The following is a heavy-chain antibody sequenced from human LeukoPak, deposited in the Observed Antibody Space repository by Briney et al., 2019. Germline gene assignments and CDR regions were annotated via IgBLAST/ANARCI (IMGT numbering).Heavy chain of an antibody. CDR1: GGSISTYY. CDR3: ARVSKCSSSSCYASGAFDI. Sequence: SETLSLTCTVSGGSISTYYWSWIRQPAGKGQEWIGRVYTGGNTNYNPSLKSRVTMSLDTSKNQFSLKLSSVTAADSALYYCARVSKCSSSSCYASGAFDIWGQGTMVTVSS. J-gene: IGHJ3*02. V-gene: IGHV4-4*07. D-gene: IGHD2-2*01. CDR2: VYTGGNT.